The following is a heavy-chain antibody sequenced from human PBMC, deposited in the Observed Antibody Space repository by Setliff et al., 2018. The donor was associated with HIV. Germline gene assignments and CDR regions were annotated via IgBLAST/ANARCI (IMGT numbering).Heavy chain of an antibody. CDR2: INPNSGDS. D-gene: IGHD3-10*01. J-gene: IGHJ5*02. CDR3: ARERSLVRGVIGWFDP. Sequence: ASVKVSCKASGYTFIDYFIHWVRQAPGQGLEWMAYINPNSGDSKTAQKLQGRVTMTTDTSTSTAYMELRSLRSDDTAVYYCARERSLVRGVIGWFDPWGQGTLVTVSS. CDR1: GYTFIDYF. V-gene: IGHV1-18*04.